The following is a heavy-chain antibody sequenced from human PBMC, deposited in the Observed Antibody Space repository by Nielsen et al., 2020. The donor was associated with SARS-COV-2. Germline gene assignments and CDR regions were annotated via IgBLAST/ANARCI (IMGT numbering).Heavy chain of an antibody. V-gene: IGHV2-26*01. CDR3: ARNLIGRSGYYYYGMDV. D-gene: IGHD3-3*01. Sequence: WIRQPPGKALEWLAHIFSNDEKSYSTSLKSRLTISKDTSKSQVVLTMTNMDPVDTATYYCARNLIGRSGYYYYGMDVWGQGTTVTVSS. CDR2: IFSNDEK. J-gene: IGHJ6*02.